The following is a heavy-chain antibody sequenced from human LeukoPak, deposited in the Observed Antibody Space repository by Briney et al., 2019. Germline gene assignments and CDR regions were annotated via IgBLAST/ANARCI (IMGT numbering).Heavy chain of an antibody. J-gene: IGHJ4*02. CDR2: ISSSGSST. CDR1: RFTFSSYE. Sequence: GGSLRLSCATSRFTFSSYEMNWVRQAPGKGLEWVSYISSSGSSTYYADSVKGRFTISRDNAKNSLYLQMSSLRAEDTAVYYCARASGLDYWGQGTLVTVFS. CDR3: ARASGLDY. D-gene: IGHD3/OR15-3a*01. V-gene: IGHV3-48*03.